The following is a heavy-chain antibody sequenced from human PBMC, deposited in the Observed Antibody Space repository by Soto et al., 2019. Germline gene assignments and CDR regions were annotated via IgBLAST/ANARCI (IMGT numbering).Heavy chain of an antibody. CDR2: IYYSGST. Sequence: SETLSLTCTVSGGSISTRDNYWSWIRQHPGKGLEWIGYIYYSGSTYYNPSLKSRVTISLDTSKNQVSLKLTSVTAADTALYYCARVYCSSYSFSLFDTWGQGTLVTVSS. V-gene: IGHV4-31*03. CDR1: GGSISTRDNY. J-gene: IGHJ5*02. CDR3: ARVYCSSYSFSLFDT. D-gene: IGHD2-2*01.